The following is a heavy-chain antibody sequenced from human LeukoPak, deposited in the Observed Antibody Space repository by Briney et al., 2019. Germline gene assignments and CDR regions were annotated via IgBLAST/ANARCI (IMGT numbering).Heavy chain of an antibody. CDR1: GFTFSSYG. CDR2: ISYDGSNK. CDR3: AKDHYDILTGYPDY. J-gene: IGHJ4*02. Sequence: GGSLRLSCAASGFTFSSYGMHWVRQAPGKGLEWVAVISYDGSNKYYADSVKGRFTISRDNSKNTLYLQMNSLRAEDTAVYYCAKDHYDILTGYPDYWGQGTLVTVSP. D-gene: IGHD3-9*01. V-gene: IGHV3-30*18.